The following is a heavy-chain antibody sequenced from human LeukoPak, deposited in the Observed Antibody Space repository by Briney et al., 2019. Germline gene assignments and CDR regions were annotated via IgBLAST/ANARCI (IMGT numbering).Heavy chain of an antibody. J-gene: IGHJ4*02. CDR1: GFTFSSYA. V-gene: IGHV3-30*04. D-gene: IGHD1-26*01. CDR3: AREISGSYGP. Sequence: GGSLRLSCAASGFTFSSYAMHWVRQAPGKGLEWVAVISYDGSNKYYADSVKGRFTISRDNSKNTLYLQMNSLRAEDTAVYYCAREISGSYGPWGQGTLVTVSS. CDR2: ISYDGSNK.